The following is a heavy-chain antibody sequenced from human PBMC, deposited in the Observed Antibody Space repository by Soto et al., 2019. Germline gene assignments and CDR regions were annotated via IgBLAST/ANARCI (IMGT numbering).Heavy chain of an antibody. CDR1: GGSISSGDYY. D-gene: IGHD4-17*01. V-gene: IGHV4-30-4*01. Sequence: QVQLQESGPGLVKPSQTLSLTCTVSGGSISSGDYYWSWIRQPPGKGLEWIGYINYRGSTYYNPSLKSRVTISADTSQNQFSQKLTSVTAADTAVYFCARHYGDYVLDYWGQGTLVTVSS. CDR2: INYRGST. CDR3: ARHYGDYVLDY. J-gene: IGHJ4*02.